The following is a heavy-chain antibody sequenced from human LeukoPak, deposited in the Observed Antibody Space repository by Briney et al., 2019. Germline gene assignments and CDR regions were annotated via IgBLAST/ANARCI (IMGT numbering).Heavy chain of an antibody. J-gene: IGHJ5*02. V-gene: IGHV1-69*05. CDR3: ASIAAAGFWFDP. D-gene: IGHD6-13*01. Sequence: SVKVSCKASGGTFSSYAISWVRQALGQGLEWMGRIIPIFGTANYAQKFQGRVTITTDESTSTAYMELSSLRSEDTAVYYCASIAAAGFWFDPWGQGTLVTVSS. CDR1: GGTFSSYA. CDR2: IIPIFGTA.